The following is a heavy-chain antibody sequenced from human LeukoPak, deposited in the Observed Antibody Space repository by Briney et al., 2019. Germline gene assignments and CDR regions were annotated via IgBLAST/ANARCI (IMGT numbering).Heavy chain of an antibody. V-gene: IGHV3-30*18. D-gene: IGHD6-13*01. CDR1: GFTFSSYG. CDR3: AKDQYRSSWYGGYYYYYYGMDV. J-gene: IGHJ6*04. CDR2: ISYDGSNK. Sequence: PGGSLRLSCAASGFTFSSYGMHWVRRAPGKGLEWVAVISYDGSNKYYVDSVKGRFTISRDNSKNTLYLQMNSLRAEDTAVYYCAKDQYRSSWYGGYYYYYYGMDVWGKGTTVTVSS.